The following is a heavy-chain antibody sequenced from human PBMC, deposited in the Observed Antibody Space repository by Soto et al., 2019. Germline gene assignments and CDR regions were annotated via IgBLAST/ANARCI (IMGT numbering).Heavy chain of an antibody. Sequence: EVQLLESGGGLVQPGGSLRLSCAASGFTFSSYAMSWVRQAPGKGLEWVSAISGSGGSTYYADSVKGRFTISRDNSKNTLYLQMNSLRAEDTAVYYCGKDFDVLRFSMGWGQGTLVTVSS. CDR3: GKDFDVLRFSMG. CDR1: GFTFSSYA. V-gene: IGHV3-23*01. CDR2: ISGSGGST. D-gene: IGHD3-3*01. J-gene: IGHJ4*02.